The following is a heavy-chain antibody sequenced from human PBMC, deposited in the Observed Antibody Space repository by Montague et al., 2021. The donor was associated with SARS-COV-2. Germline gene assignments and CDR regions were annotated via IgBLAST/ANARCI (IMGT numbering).Heavy chain of an antibody. CDR3: ARGGYYDSSGYALLYYYGTDV. CDR1: GGSISSGRYY. CDR2: IYYSGST. J-gene: IGHJ6*02. V-gene: IGHV4-31*03. D-gene: IGHD3-22*01. Sequence: TLSLTCTVSGGSISSGRYYWSWIRQHPGKGLEWIGYIYYSGSTYYNPSLKSRVTISVDTSKNQFSLKLSSVTAADTAVYYCARGGYYDSSGYALLYYYGTDVWGQGTTVTVSS.